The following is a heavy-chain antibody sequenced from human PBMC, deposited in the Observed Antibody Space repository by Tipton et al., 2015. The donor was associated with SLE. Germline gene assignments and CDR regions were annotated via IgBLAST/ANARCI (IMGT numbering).Heavy chain of an antibody. Sequence: TLSLTCTVSGGSISSYYWSWIRQPPGKGLEWIGYIYYSGSTNYNPSLKSRVTISVDTSKNQFSLKLSSVTAADTAVYYCASGIFEPLDYYMDVWGKGTTVTVSS. CDR1: GGSISSYY. D-gene: IGHD3-3*01. J-gene: IGHJ6*03. CDR2: IYYSGST. CDR3: ASGIFEPLDYYMDV. V-gene: IGHV4-59*01.